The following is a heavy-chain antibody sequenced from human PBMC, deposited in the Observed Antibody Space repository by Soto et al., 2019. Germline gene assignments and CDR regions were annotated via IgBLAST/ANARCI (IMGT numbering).Heavy chain of an antibody. V-gene: IGHV1-8*01. CDR1: GYIFTSHD. CDR2: MSPFSGNT. Sequence: QVQLVQSGAEVKKPGASVKVSCKASGYIFTSHDINWVRHVPGQGFEWMGWMSPFSGNTGSAQKFQCRVSLTRNTSINTSYMELSSLTSDDTAVYYCARGLCTGGTCYGLTVDFWGQGTTVTVSS. CDR3: ARGLCTGGTCYGLTVDF. J-gene: IGHJ3*01. D-gene: IGHD2-15*01.